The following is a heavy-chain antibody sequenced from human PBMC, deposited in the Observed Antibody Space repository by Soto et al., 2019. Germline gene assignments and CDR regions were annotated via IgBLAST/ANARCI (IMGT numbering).Heavy chain of an antibody. CDR2: IGGSGGTT. CDR1: GFTLRSYA. Sequence: GGSLRLSCAASGFTLRSYAMSWVRQAPGKGLEWVSVIGGSGGTTYYADSVKGWFTISRDISKNTLYLQMNSLRAEDTAVYYCAKSSCSSSSCYRMDYWGQGTLVTVSS. V-gene: IGHV3-23*01. D-gene: IGHD2-2*01. J-gene: IGHJ4*02. CDR3: AKSSCSSSSCYRMDY.